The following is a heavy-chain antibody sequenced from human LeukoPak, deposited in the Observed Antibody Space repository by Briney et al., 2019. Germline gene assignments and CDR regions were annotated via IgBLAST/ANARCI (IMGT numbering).Heavy chain of an antibody. CDR1: GFTFSTHR. Sequence: PGGSLRLSCAASGFTFSTHRMHWVRQAPGKGLEWVSGLSGNGGNQYYADSVKGRFTISRDNSKNTLFLQMNSLKAEDTAIYYCARDPNGSGPDFDCWGQGTLVTVSS. V-gene: IGHV3-23*01. J-gene: IGHJ4*02. CDR2: LSGNGGNQ. CDR3: ARDPNGSGPDFDC. D-gene: IGHD3-10*01.